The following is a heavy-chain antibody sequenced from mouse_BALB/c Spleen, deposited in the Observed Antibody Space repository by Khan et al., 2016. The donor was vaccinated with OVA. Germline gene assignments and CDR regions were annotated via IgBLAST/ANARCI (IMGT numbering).Heavy chain of an antibody. CDR3: ARGRAY. V-gene: IGHV3-2*02. Sequence: EVQLVESGPGLVKPSQSLSLTCTVTGYSITSDYAWNWIRQFPENKLEWMGYISYSGSTSYTPSPKSRISIPRDTSKNQFFLQLNSVTTEDTATYYCARGRAYWGQGTLVTVSA. CDR2: ISYSGST. D-gene: IGHD3-3*01. J-gene: IGHJ3*01. CDR1: GYSITSDYA.